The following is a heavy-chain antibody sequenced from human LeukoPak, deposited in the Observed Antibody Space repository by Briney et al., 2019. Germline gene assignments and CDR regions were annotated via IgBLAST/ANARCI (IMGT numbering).Heavy chain of an antibody. CDR3: ARYYDSSGYPFDY. Sequence: ASVTVSCKASGYTFTHYCMHWVRQAPGPGLEWMGWINPNSCGRNYAQKFQGRVTITRDTSISTAYMELSRVRSDDTDVYYCARYYDSSGYPFDYWGQGTLVTVSS. D-gene: IGHD3-22*01. CDR1: GYTFTHYC. V-gene: IGHV1-2*02. CDR2: INPNSCGR. J-gene: IGHJ4*02.